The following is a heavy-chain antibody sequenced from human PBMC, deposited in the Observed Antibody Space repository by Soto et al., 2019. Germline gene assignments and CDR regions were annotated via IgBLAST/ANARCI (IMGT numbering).Heavy chain of an antibody. Sequence: PSETLSLTCAVSGGSISSGGYSWSWIRQPPGKGLEWIGYICHSGSTYYNPSLKGRVTISVDRSKNQFSLRLTSVTAADTAVYYCARDTSSTSLRAEYFQFWGQGTQVTVSS. J-gene: IGHJ1*01. V-gene: IGHV4-30-2*01. CDR1: GGSISSGGYS. D-gene: IGHD6-13*01. CDR2: ICHSGST. CDR3: ARDTSSTSLRAEYFQF.